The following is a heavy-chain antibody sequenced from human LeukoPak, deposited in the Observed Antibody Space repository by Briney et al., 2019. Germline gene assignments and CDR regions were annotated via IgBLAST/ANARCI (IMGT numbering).Heavy chain of an antibody. J-gene: IGHJ4*02. Sequence: SETLSLTCTVSGGSISSYYWSWIRQPPGKGLEWIGYIYYSGSTYYNPSLKSRVTISVDTSKNQFSLKLSSVTAADTAVYYCARAGRSSGSYYYFDYWGQGTLVTVSS. CDR1: GGSISSYY. CDR3: ARAGRSSGSYYYFDY. V-gene: IGHV4-59*01. CDR2: IYYSGST. D-gene: IGHD3-10*01.